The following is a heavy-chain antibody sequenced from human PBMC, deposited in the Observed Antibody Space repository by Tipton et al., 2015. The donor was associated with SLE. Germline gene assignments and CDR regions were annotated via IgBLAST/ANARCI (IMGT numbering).Heavy chain of an antibody. CDR1: GGSISSSNS. J-gene: IGHJ4*02. CDR2: IYETGST. CDR3: ARPDYCAGGTCFLD. Sequence: TLSLTCSVSGGSISSSNSWSWVRQPPGKGLEWIGEIYETGSTYYNPSLKSRVTISSDTSKNLFSLQLRSVTAADTAVYYCARPDYCAGGTCFLDWGQGILVTVSS. V-gene: IGHV4-4*02. D-gene: IGHD2-8*02.